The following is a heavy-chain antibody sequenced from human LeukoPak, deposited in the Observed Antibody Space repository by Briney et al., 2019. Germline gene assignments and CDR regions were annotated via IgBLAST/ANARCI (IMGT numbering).Heavy chain of an antibody. V-gene: IGHV4-59*01. CDR2: VYYSGST. CDR1: GGSISSYY. CDR3: ARDGRAGSLFAY. Sequence: SETLSLTCTVSGGSISSYYWSWIRQPPGKGLEWIGYVYYSGSTNYNPSLKSRVTISVDTSKNQFSLKLSSVTAADTAIYYCARDGRAGSLFAYWGQGTLVTVSS. J-gene: IGHJ4*02. D-gene: IGHD6-19*01.